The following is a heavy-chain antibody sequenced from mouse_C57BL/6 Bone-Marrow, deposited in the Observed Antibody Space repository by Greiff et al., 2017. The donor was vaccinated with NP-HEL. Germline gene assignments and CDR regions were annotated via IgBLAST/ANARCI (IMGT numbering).Heavy chain of an antibody. CDR3: ARTGSRRAPYAMDY. CDR1: GYTFTDYY. V-gene: IGHV1-76*01. CDR2: IYPGSGNT. D-gene: IGHD1-1*01. Sequence: QVQLQQSGAELVRPGASVKLSCKASGYTFTDYYINWVKQRPGQGLEWIARIYPGSGNTYYNEKFKGKATLTAEKSSSTAYMQLSSLTSEDSAVYFCARTGSRRAPYAMDYWGQGTSVTVSS. J-gene: IGHJ4*01.